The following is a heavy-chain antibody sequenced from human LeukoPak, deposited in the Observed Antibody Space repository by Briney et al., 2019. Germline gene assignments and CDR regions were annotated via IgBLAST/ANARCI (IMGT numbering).Heavy chain of an antibody. CDR2: IYYSGST. J-gene: IGHJ6*02. CDR3: ARENGGYDSDYGMDV. CDR1: GGSISSSSYY. Sequence: SETLSLTCTVSGGSISSSSYYWGWIRQPPGKGLEWIGSIYYSGSTYYNPSLKSRVTISVDTSKNQFSLKLSSVTAADTAVYYCARENGGYDSDYGMDVWGQGTTVTVSS. V-gene: IGHV4-39*02. D-gene: IGHD5-12*01.